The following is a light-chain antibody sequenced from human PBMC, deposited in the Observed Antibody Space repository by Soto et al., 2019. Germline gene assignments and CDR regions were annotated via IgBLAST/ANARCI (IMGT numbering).Light chain of an antibody. CDR3: QSYNDWPFT. CDR2: GAS. CDR1: ESLSTY. J-gene: IGKJ2*01. V-gene: IGKV3-15*01. Sequence: EIVMTQSPATLSVSPEERVTLSCRASESLSTYLSWYQQNSGQAPRLLIYGASTNATGIPARFSGSASATDFTLTISCLPSEDFAVYYCQSYNDWPFTFGQGTKLEI.